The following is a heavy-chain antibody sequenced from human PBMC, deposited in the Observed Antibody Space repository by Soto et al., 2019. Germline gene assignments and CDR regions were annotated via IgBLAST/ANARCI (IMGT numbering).Heavy chain of an antibody. CDR3: ARRQSGLRYCSGGSCYDSYWFDP. D-gene: IGHD2-15*01. CDR2: IYYSGST. V-gene: IGHV4-59*01. J-gene: IGHJ5*02. CDR1: GGSISSYY. Sequence: PSETLSLTCTVSGGSISSYYWSWIRQPPGKGLEWIGYIYYSGSTNYNPSLKSRVTISVDTSKNQFSLKLSSVTAADTAVYYCARRQSGLRYCSGGSCYDSYWFDPWGQGTLATVSS.